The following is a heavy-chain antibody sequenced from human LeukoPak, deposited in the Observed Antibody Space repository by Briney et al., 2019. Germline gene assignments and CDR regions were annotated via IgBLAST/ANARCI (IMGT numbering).Heavy chain of an antibody. Sequence: SETLSLTCAVYGGSFSGYYWSWIRQPPGKGLEWIGEINHSGSTNYNPSLKSRVTISVDTSKNQFSLKLSSVTAADTAVYYCARVPGLRYYYYGMDVWGQGTTVTVSS. J-gene: IGHJ6*02. D-gene: IGHD1-14*01. V-gene: IGHV4-34*01. CDR1: GGSFSGYY. CDR3: ARVPGLRYYYYGMDV. CDR2: INHSGST.